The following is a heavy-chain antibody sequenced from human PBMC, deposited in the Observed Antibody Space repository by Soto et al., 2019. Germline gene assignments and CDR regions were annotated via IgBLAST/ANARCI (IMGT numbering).Heavy chain of an antibody. CDR1: GGSISSYY. CDR3: ARECSYKNYSYYGMDV. V-gene: IGHV4-59*01. J-gene: IGHJ6*02. CDR2: IYYSGST. D-gene: IGHD2-15*01. Sequence: SETLSLTCTVSGGSISSYYWSWIRQPPGKGLEWIGYIYYSGSTNYNPSLKSRVTISVDTSKNQFSLKLSSVTAADTAVYYCARECSYKNYSYYGMDVWCQGTSVTVAS.